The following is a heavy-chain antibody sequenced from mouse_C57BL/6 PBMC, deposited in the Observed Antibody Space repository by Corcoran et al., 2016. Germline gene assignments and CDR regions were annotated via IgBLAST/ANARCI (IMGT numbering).Heavy chain of an antibody. V-gene: IGHV9-3*01. CDR2: INTYSGVP. Sequence: QIQLVQSGPELKKPGETVKISCKASGYTFTTYGMSWVKQAPGKGLKWMGWINTYSGVPTYADDFKGRFAFSLETSASTAYLQINNLKNEDTATYFCARLCYGSSYGEAYWGQGTLVTVSA. J-gene: IGHJ3*01. D-gene: IGHD1-1*01. CDR3: ARLCYGSSYGEAY. CDR1: GYTFTTYG.